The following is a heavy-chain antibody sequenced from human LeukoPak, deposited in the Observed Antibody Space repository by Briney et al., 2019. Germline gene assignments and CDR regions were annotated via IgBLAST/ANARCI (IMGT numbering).Heavy chain of an antibody. CDR3: AKSGYNRFDY. V-gene: IGHV3-23*01. Sequence: GGSLRLSCAASGFTFSSSAMSWVRQAPGKGLGWVSTISGSDSGSITYYADSVKGRFTISRDNSKNTLYLQMNSLRAEDTAVYYCAKSGYNRFDYWGQGTLVTVSS. J-gene: IGHJ4*02. CDR1: GFTFSSSA. CDR2: ISGSDSGSIT. D-gene: IGHD5-24*01.